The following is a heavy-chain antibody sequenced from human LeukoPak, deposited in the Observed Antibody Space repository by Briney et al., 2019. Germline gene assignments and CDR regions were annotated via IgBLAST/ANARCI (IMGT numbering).Heavy chain of an antibody. V-gene: IGHV3-23*01. D-gene: IGHD4-17*01. CDR1: GFTCSSYA. CDR3: ATGDDYDDYFDY. Sequence: QPGGYLRRSCAASGFTCSSYAMSWVRQAPGKGLEWVSAISGSGGSTYYADSVKGRFTISRDNSKNTLYLQVNSLRAEDTAVYYCATGDDYDDYFDYWGQGTLVTVSS. J-gene: IGHJ4*02. CDR2: ISGSGGST.